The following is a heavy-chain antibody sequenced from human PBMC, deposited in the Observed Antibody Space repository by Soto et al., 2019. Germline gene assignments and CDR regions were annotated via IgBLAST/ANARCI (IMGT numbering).Heavy chain of an antibody. V-gene: IGHV1-8*01. Sequence: QVQLVQSGAEVKKPGASVKVSCKASGYTFTSYDINWVRQATGQGLEWMGWMNPNSGNTGYAQKFQGRVTMTRNTSISTAYMKLSSLRSEDTAVYYCAVVPAVIYYYGMDVWGQGTTVTVSS. J-gene: IGHJ6*02. CDR1: GYTFTSYD. CDR2: MNPNSGNT. D-gene: IGHD2-2*01. CDR3: AVVPAVIYYYGMDV.